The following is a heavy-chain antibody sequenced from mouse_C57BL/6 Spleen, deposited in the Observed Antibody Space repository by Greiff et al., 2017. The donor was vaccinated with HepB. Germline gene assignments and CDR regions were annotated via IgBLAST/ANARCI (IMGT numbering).Heavy chain of an antibody. CDR2: IDPANGNT. CDR1: GFNIKNTY. V-gene: IGHV14-3*01. D-gene: IGHD1-1*01. Sequence: EVQRVESVAELVRPGASVKLSCTASGFNIKNTYMHWVKQRPEQGLEWIGRIDPANGNTKYAPKFQGKATITADTSSNTAYLQLSSLTSEDTAIYYCARDYYGSSYRYYFDYWGQGTTLTVSS. CDR3: ARDYYGSSYRYYFDY. J-gene: IGHJ2*01.